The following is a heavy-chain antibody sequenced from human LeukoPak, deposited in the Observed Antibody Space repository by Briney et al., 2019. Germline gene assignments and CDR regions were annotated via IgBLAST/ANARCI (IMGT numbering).Heavy chain of an antibody. D-gene: IGHD6-13*01. CDR1: GFTFSNYA. Sequence: GGSLRLSCAASGFTFSNYAMNWVRQAPGKGLEWVSVISDLGASTYYADSVKGRFTISRDNSKNTLFLQMNSLRAEDTAVYYCAKPRTIAVPGRSGFDSWGQGTLVTVSS. CDR3: AKPRTIAVPGRSGFDS. CDR2: ISDLGAST. V-gene: IGHV3-23*01. J-gene: IGHJ4*02.